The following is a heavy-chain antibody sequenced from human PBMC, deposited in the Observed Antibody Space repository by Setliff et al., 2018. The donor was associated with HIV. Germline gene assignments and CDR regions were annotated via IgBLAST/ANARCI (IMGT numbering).Heavy chain of an antibody. J-gene: IGHJ4*02. V-gene: IGHV4-61*01. CDR3: ARDPPGYGDSNDY. Sequence: SETLSLTCTVSGGSVGSGSYYWSWIRQSPGKGLEWIGYIYYSGITTYNLSLKSRVTISIDTSKNQFSLRLHSVTAADTAVYYCARDPPGYGDSNDYWGQGTLVTVSS. CDR1: GGSVGSGSYY. D-gene: IGHD4-17*01. CDR2: IYYSGIT.